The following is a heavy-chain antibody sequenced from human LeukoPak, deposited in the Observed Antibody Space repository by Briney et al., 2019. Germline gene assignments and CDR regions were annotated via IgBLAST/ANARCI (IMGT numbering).Heavy chain of an antibody. CDR3: ATTTTYVDAFDI. CDR1: GFTVSSNY. J-gene: IGHJ3*02. D-gene: IGHD4-17*01. V-gene: IGHV3-66*01. CDR2: IYSGGST. Sequence: GGSLRLSCAASGFTVSSNYMSWVRQAPGKGLEWVSVIYSGGSTYYADSVKGRFTISRDNSKNTLYLQMNSLRAEDTAVYYCATTTTYVDAFDIWGQGTMVTVSS.